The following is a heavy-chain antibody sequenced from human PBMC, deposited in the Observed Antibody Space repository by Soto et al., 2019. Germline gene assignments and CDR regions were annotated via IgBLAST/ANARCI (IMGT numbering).Heavy chain of an antibody. Sequence: PSETLSLTCSVSGGSISNSRDYLGWIRQPPGKGLEWIANIYYSGNTNYNPSLKSRVTISVDTSKNQFSLKLSSVTAADTAVYYCARDVSPTYWGQGMLVTVSS. J-gene: IGHJ4*02. CDR3: ARDVSPTY. V-gene: IGHV4-39*07. CDR1: GGSISNSRDY. CDR2: IYYSGNT.